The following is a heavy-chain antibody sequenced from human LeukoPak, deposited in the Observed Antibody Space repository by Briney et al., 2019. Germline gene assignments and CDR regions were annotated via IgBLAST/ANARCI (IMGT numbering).Heavy chain of an antibody. J-gene: IGHJ4*02. CDR2: IYHTGST. Sequence: KSSETLSLTCIVSDSSISSDYYWGWIRQPPGKGLEWIGNIYHTGSTYSNPSLKSRVTMSVDTSKNQFSLKLSSVTAADTAVYYCARDRYYYDSSGYYRLDYWGQGTLVTVSS. CDR3: ARDRYYYDSSGYYRLDY. V-gene: IGHV4-38-2*02. D-gene: IGHD3-22*01. CDR1: DSSISSDYY.